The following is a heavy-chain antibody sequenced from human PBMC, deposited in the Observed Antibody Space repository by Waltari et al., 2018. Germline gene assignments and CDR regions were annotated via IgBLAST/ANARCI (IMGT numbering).Heavy chain of an antibody. CDR1: GGTFSSYA. Sequence: QVQLVQSGAEVKKPGSSVKVSCKASGGTFSSYAISWVRQAPGQGLEWMGGIIPSFGTANYAQKFQGRVTITTDESTSTAYMELSSLRSEDTAVYYGARGRGSHYYGSGTYYSWFDPWGQGTLVTVSS. CDR3: ARGRGSHYYGSGTYYSWFDP. CDR2: IIPSFGTA. D-gene: IGHD3-10*01. J-gene: IGHJ5*02. V-gene: IGHV1-69*05.